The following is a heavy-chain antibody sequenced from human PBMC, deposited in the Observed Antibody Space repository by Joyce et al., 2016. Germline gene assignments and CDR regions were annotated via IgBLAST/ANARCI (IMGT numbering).Heavy chain of an antibody. CDR3: TRGVAGG. V-gene: IGHV3-7*03. Sequence: EVQLVESGGRLVHPGESLTLACEGSGFTFSSYWMSWVRQAPGKGLECVANINQDGDQKFYLDSVKGRFAVSRDNSKKSLYLQMNNLRGDDTAVYYCTRGVAGGRGQGTLVTVSS. CDR1: GFTFSSYW. CDR2: INQDGDQK. D-gene: IGHD2-21*01. J-gene: IGHJ4*02.